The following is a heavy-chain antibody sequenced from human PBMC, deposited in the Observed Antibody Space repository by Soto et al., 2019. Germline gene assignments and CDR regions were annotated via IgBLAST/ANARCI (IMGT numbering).Heavy chain of an antibody. Sequence: SETLSLTCNVSGGSISKFYWAWIRKTAGNGLEWMGRVYATGATDYNPSLRSRVAMSVDISKKTFSLRLRSVTGADSGVYYCVRDGSKSLRDWFDPWGQGILVTVSS. J-gene: IGHJ5*02. CDR3: VRDGSKSLRDWFDP. CDR2: VYATGAT. V-gene: IGHV4-4*07. CDR1: GGSISKFY.